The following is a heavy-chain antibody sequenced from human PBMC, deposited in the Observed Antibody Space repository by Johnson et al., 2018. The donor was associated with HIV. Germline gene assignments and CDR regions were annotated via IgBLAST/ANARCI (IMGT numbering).Heavy chain of an antibody. CDR2: ISYGGHNN. CDR3: ARGPDSSGFNDAVDI. CDR1: GFTFRSYA. Sequence: QVQLVESGGGLVKPGGSLRLSCAASGFTFRSYAMHWVRQAPGKGLEWVAGISYGGHNNYYVASVEGRFTISRENAKNSLYLQMNSLRAGDTAVYYCARGPDSSGFNDAVDIWGQGTMVTVSS. D-gene: IGHD3-22*01. V-gene: IGHV3-30*14. J-gene: IGHJ3*02.